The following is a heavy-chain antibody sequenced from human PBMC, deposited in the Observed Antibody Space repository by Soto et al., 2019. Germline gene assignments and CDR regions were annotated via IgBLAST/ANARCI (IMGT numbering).Heavy chain of an antibody. J-gene: IGHJ6*02. CDR2: IDPSDSYT. CDR1: GYSFTSYW. CDR3: ASPRDVAAAGYTHYYYYGMDV. V-gene: IGHV5-10-1*01. Sequence: EVQLVQSGAEVKKPGESLRISCKGSGYSFTSYWISWVRQMPGKGLEWMGRIDPSDSYTNYSPSFQGHVTISADKSISTAYLQWSSLKASDTAMYYCASPRDVAAAGYTHYYYYGMDVWGQGTTVTVSS. D-gene: IGHD6-13*01.